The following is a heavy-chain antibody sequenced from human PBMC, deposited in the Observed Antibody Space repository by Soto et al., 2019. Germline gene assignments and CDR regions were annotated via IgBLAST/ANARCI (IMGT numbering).Heavy chain of an antibody. V-gene: IGHV2-26*01. CDR1: GFSLSNARMG. D-gene: IGHD6-13*01. J-gene: IGHJ6*02. Sequence: QVTLKESGPVLVKPTETLTLTCTVSGFSLSNARMGVSWIRQPPGKALEWLAHIFSNDEKSYSTSLKSRLTISKDXXQXQXXLTMTTMAPVDTAPYYCARSGYSSSWYNYYYGMDVWGQGTTVTVSS. CDR2: IFSNDEK. CDR3: ARSGYSSSWYNYYYGMDV.